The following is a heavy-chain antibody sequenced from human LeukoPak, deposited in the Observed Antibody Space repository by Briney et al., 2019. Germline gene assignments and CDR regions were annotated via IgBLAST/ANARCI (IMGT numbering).Heavy chain of an antibody. CDR2: ISGSGGST. D-gene: IGHD3-10*01. CDR1: GFTFSNYA. J-gene: IGHJ4*02. V-gene: IGHV3-23*01. CDR3: AKDLAPYGSGRYYFDY. Sequence: GGSPRLSCAASGFTFSNYAMSWVRQAPGKGLEWVSAISGSGGSTYYADSVKGRFTISRDNAKNTLYLQMNSLRAEDTAVYYCAKDLAPYGSGRYYFDYWGQGTLVTVSS.